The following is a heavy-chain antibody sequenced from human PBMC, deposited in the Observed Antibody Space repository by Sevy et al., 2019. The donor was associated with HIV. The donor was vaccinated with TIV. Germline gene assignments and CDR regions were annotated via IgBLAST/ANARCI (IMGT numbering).Heavy chain of an antibody. Sequence: SETLSLTCTVSGASISSSGYYWGWIRQPPGKGLEWIASIRYSGSTFYNPSLKSRVTISADTSNNQFSLKLNSVTAADTGIYYCAGPMLTYNSGWSYYDYWGQGTVVTVSS. CDR3: AGPMLTYNSGWSYYDY. D-gene: IGHD6-19*01. CDR2: IRYSGST. CDR1: GASISSSGYY. V-gene: IGHV4-39*01. J-gene: IGHJ4*02.